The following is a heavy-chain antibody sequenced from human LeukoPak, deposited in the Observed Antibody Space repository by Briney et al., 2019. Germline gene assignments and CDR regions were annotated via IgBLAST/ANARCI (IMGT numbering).Heavy chain of an antibody. D-gene: IGHD3-22*01. CDR1: GYTFTSYD. J-gene: IGHJ4*02. Sequence: ASVKVSCKASGYTFTSYDINWVREATGQGLEWMGWMNPNSGNTGYAQKVQGRGTITRNTSISTDYMELSCLRSEDTAVYYSARGLRYYYDSDSAAYWGQGTLVTVSS. CDR3: ARGLRYYYDSDSAAY. CDR2: MNPNSGNT. V-gene: IGHV1-8*03.